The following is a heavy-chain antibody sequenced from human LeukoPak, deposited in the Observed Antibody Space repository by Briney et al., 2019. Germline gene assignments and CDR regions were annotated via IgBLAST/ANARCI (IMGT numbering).Heavy chain of an antibody. Sequence: SETLSLTCAVYGGSFSGYYWSWIRQPPGKGLEWIGEFNHSGSTNYNPSLKSRVTISVDTSKNQFSLKLSSVTAADTAVYYCARVVLYSSSWYDTTYFDYWGQGTLVTVSS. D-gene: IGHD6-13*01. CDR2: FNHSGST. V-gene: IGHV4-34*01. CDR3: ARVVLYSSSWYDTTYFDY. J-gene: IGHJ4*02. CDR1: GGSFSGYY.